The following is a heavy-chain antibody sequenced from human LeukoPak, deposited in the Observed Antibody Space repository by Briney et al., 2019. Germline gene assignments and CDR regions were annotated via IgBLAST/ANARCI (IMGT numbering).Heavy chain of an antibody. CDR1: GFTFSDYY. V-gene: IGHV3-11*04. J-gene: IGHJ4*02. Sequence: PGGSLRLSCAASGFTFSDYYMSWIRQAPGKGLEWISYISNTASIMYYPSSVKGRFPLSSDYAKNSLYMQRARLRVEDTAVYYCARQGDSSSWAGNDYWGQGTLVTVAS. CDR2: ISNTASIM. CDR3: ARQGDSSSWAGNDY. D-gene: IGHD6-13*01.